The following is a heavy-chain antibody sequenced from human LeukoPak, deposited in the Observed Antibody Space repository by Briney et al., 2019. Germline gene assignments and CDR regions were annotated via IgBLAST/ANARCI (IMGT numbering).Heavy chain of an antibody. CDR2: MNQDGSEK. CDR1: GFTFSSYW. J-gene: IGHJ4*02. V-gene: IGHV3-7*01. D-gene: IGHD6-13*01. Sequence: PGGSLRLSCAASGFTFSSYWMSWVRQAPGKGLEWVANMNQDGSEKYYVDSVKGRFTISRDNAKNSLYLQMNNLRAEDTAVYYCAREMAAALPFDYWGQGTLVTVSS. CDR3: AREMAAALPFDY.